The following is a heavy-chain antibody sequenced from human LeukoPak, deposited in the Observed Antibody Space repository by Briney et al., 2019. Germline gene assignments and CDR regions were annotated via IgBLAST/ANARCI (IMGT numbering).Heavy chain of an antibody. CDR1: GGSISSNSHY. J-gene: IGHJ6*02. CDR2: IYSSGTT. V-gene: IGHV4-39*07. CDR3: AREGWNDADYYYYYGMDV. Sequence: SETLSLTCIVSGGSISSNSHYWGWIRQPPGKGLEWIGSIYSSGTTYYNPSLRSRLTISADTSKNLFSLKLGSVTAADTAVYYCAREGWNDADYYYYYGMDVWGQGTTVTVSS. D-gene: IGHD1-1*01.